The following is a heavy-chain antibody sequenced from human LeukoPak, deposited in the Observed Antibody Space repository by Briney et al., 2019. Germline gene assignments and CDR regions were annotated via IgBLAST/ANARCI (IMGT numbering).Heavy chain of an antibody. CDR1: GFTFSSYS. D-gene: IGHD2-15*01. CDR3: ARDPYCSGGSCPDY. CDR2: ISSSSSTI. Sequence: GGSLRLSCAASGFTFSSYSMNWVRQAPGKGLEWDSYISSSSSTIYYADSVKGRFTISRDNAKNSLYLQMNSLRAEDTAVYYCARDPYCSGGSCPDYWGQGTLVTVSS. J-gene: IGHJ4*02. V-gene: IGHV3-48*01.